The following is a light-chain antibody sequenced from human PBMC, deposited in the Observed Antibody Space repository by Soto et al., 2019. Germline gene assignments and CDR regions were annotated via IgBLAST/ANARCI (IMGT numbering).Light chain of an antibody. J-gene: IGKJ3*01. CDR1: QSVSVN. CDR3: QQYNDWPLT. Sequence: EIVMTQSPGTLSVSPGERATLSCRASQSVSVNLAWYQQKPGQAPRLLIYGVSTRATGIPARFSGSESGTEFTLTISSLQSEDFAVYYCQQYNDWPLTFGPGPRWIS. CDR2: GVS. V-gene: IGKV3-15*01.